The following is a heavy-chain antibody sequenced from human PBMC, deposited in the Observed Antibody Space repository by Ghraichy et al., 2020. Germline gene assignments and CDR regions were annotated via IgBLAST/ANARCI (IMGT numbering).Heavy chain of an antibody. J-gene: IGHJ6*02. CDR2: IYYRGST. V-gene: IGHV4-59*01. CDR1: GGSISSYY. Sequence: SETLSLTCTVSGGSISSYYWSWIRQPPGKGLEWIGYIYYRGSTNYNPSLKSRVTISVDTSKNQFSLKLSSVSAADTAVYYCARDLAAAGSMDVWGQGTTVTVSS. CDR3: ARDLAAAGSMDV. D-gene: IGHD6-13*01.